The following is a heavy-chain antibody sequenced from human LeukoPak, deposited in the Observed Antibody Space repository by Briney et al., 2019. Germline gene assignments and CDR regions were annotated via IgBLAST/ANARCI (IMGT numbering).Heavy chain of an antibody. Sequence: SETLSLTCSVSGGSIITDSYYWGWIRQPPGKGLEWIGNIYYSGNAYYNPSLKSRVTISVDTSKNQFSLKLSSVTAADTAVYYCAPSPCSGDSCYRFDFWGQGTQVTVSS. CDR2: IYYSGNA. D-gene: IGHD2-15*01. CDR1: GGSIITDSYY. CDR3: APSPCSGDSCYRFDF. V-gene: IGHV4-39*07. J-gene: IGHJ4*02.